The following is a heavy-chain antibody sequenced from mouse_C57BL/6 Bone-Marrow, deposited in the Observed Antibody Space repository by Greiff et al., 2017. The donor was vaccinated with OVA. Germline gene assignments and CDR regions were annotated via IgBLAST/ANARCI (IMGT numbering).Heavy chain of an antibody. V-gene: IGHV5-12*01. D-gene: IGHD4-1*01. CDR1: GFTFSDYG. CDR3: AKLGRNWYFDV. CDR2: ISNGGGST. Sequence: EVKLVESGGGLVKPGGSLKLSCAASGFTFSDYGMHWVRQAPEKGLEWVAYISNGGGSTYYPDTVKGRFTISRDNAKNTLYLQMSRLKSEDTAMYYCAKLGRNWYFDVWGTGTTVTVSS. J-gene: IGHJ1*03.